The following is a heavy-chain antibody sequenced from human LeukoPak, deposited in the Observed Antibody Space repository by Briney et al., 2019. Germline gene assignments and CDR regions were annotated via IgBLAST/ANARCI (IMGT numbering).Heavy chain of an antibody. J-gene: IGHJ6*03. V-gene: IGHV3-7*01. D-gene: IGHD3-10*01. CDR3: ARDRGGRYYYYMDV. CDR2: IKQDGSEK. CDR1: GFTFSSYS. Sequence: GGSLRLSCAASGFTFSSYSMNWVRQAPGKGLEWVANIKQDGSEKYYVDSVKGRFTISRDNAKNSLYLQMNSLRAEDTAVYYCARDRGGRYYYYMDVWGKGTTVTVSS.